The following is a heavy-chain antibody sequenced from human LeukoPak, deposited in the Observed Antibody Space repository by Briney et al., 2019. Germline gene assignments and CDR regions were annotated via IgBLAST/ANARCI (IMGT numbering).Heavy chain of an antibody. CDR1: GGSINSYY. Sequence: PSETLSLTCTVSGGSINSYYWSWIRQPPGKGLEWIGYIYYSGSTNYNPSLKSRVTMSVDTSENQFSLKLTSVTAADTAVYYCVRLNIKHGLDIWGQGTMVTVSS. CDR3: VRLNIKHGLDI. J-gene: IGHJ3*02. V-gene: IGHV4-59*08. D-gene: IGHD2/OR15-2a*01. CDR2: IYYSGST.